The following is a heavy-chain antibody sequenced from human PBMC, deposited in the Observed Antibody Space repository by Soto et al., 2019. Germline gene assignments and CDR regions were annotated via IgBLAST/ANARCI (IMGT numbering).Heavy chain of an antibody. CDR2: ITPFNGNT. D-gene: IGHD3-10*01. J-gene: IGHJ6*02. Sequence: SVKVSCKASGYTFTYRYLHWVRQAPGQALEWMGWITPFNGNTNYAQKFQDRVTITRDRSMSTGYMELSSLRSDDTAMYYCAVTLAGTHAPNGMDVWGQGTTVTVSS. V-gene: IGHV1-45*02. CDR1: GYTFTYRY. CDR3: AVTLAGTHAPNGMDV.